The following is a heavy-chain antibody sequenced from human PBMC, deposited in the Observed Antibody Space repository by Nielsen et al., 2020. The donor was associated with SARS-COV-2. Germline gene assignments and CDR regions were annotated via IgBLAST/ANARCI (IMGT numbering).Heavy chain of an antibody. D-gene: IGHD4-17*01. Sequence: WIRQPPGKGLEWIGEIYHSGSTNYNPSLKSRVTISVDKSKNQFSLKLSSVTAADTAVYYCARESATVHWFDPWGQGTLVTVSS. V-gene: IGHV4-4*02. CDR2: IYHSGST. J-gene: IGHJ5*02. CDR3: ARESATVHWFDP.